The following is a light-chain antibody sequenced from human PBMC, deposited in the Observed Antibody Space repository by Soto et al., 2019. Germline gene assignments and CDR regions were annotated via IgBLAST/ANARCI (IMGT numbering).Light chain of an antibody. V-gene: IGKV3-15*01. CDR1: ESISSN. Sequence: EILMTQSAATLSVSPGERATLSCRASESISSNLAWYQQKPGQAPRLLIYGASTRATAITARFSGSGSGTEFTLTITDLQSEDFAVYYCQQYNSWPYTFRQGTKLEI. CDR3: QQYNSWPYT. J-gene: IGKJ2*01. CDR2: GAS.